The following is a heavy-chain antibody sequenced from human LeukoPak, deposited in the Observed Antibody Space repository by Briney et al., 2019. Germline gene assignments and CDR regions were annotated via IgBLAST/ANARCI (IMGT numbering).Heavy chain of an antibody. CDR1: GFTFSSYW. D-gene: IGHD6-13*01. CDR3: ASSGRVAAAGPRL. Sequence: PGGSLRLSCAASGFTFSSYWMSWVRQAPGKGLEWVANIKQDGSEKYYVDSVKGRFTISSDNAKNSLYLQMNSLRAEDTAVYYCASSGRVAAAGPRLRGQGTLVTVSS. J-gene: IGHJ4*02. CDR2: IKQDGSEK. V-gene: IGHV3-7*01.